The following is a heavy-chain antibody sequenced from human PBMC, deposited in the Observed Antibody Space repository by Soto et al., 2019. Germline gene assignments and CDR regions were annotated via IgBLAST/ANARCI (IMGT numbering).Heavy chain of an antibody. CDR2: IYFSGST. Sequence: QVQLQESGPGLVEPSQTLSLTCTVSGGSISSGAHYWNWIRQPPGKGLEWIGYIYFSGSTYYNPSLKSRVTISVDPSKNQFSLKLRSVTAADTAVYFCARHTIYQDTSGSYYPAYYFDYWGQGTLVTVSS. CDR1: GGSISSGAHY. V-gene: IGHV4-31*03. D-gene: IGHD3-22*01. J-gene: IGHJ4*02. CDR3: ARHTIYQDTSGSYYPAYYFDY.